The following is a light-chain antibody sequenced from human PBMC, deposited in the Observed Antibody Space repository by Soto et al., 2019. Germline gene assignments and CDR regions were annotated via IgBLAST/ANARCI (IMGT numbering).Light chain of an antibody. CDR1: QSVDNY. Sequence: EIVLTQSPATLSLSPGERATLSCRASQSVDNYLAWYQQKRGQAPRLLIYDVSNRATGTPARFSGSGSGTDFTLSISSLEPEDFALYYCQQRSNRPRFTFGTGTKVDIK. CDR2: DVS. CDR3: QQRSNRPRFT. J-gene: IGKJ3*01. V-gene: IGKV3-11*01.